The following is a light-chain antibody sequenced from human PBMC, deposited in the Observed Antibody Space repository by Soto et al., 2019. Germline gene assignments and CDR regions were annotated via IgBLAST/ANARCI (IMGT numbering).Light chain of an antibody. J-gene: IGKJ1*01. CDR2: QAP. V-gene: IGKV1-5*03. Sequence: DIQMTQSPSTLSASVGDRVSITCRASQSISRQLAWYQQKPGKDPNLLIYQAPNLETGVPSRFTGSGSGTEFTLTISSLQPDDLETYYCRQEQSYWTFGQGTKVEVK. CDR3: RQEQSYWT. CDR1: QSISRQ.